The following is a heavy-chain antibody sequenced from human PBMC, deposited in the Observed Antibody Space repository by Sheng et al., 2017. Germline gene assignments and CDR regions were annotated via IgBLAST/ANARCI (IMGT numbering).Heavy chain of an antibody. D-gene: IGHD6-6*01. J-gene: IGHJ5*02. CDR3: ARLSSSAFNWFDP. CDR2: IYHSGST. Sequence: QVQLQESGPGLVKPSETLSLTCTVSGYSISSGYYWGWIRQPPGKGLEWIGSIYHSGSTYYNPSLKSRVTISVDTSKNQFSLKLSSVTAADTAVYYCARLSSSAFNWFDPWGPGNPGHRLL. CDR1: GYSISSGYY. V-gene: IGHV4-38-2*02.